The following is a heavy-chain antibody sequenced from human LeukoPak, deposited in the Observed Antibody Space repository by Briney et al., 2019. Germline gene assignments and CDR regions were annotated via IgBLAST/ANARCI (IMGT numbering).Heavy chain of an antibody. V-gene: IGHV3-9*01. CDR3: ARDQDYDSSGYYYDFQH. CDR1: GFTFDDYA. D-gene: IGHD3-22*01. Sequence: PGGSLRLSCAASGFTFDDYAMHWVRQAPGKGLEWVSGISWNSGNIGYADSVKGRFTISRDNAKNSLYLQMNSLRAEDTAVYYCARDQDYDSSGYYYDFQHWGQGTLVTVSS. CDR2: ISWNSGNI. J-gene: IGHJ1*01.